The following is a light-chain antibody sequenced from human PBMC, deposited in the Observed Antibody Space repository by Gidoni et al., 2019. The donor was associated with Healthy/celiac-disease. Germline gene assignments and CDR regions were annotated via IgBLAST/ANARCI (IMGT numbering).Light chain of an antibody. CDR2: KAS. J-gene: IGKJ5*01. Sequence: DIQMTQSPSTLSASVGDRVTITCRASQSISSWLDWYQHKPGKAPKLLIYKASSLESGVPSRFSVSGSGTEFTLTISSLQPDVFATYYCQQYNSYSITFGQVTRLEIK. V-gene: IGKV1-5*03. CDR3: QQYNSYSIT. CDR1: QSISSW.